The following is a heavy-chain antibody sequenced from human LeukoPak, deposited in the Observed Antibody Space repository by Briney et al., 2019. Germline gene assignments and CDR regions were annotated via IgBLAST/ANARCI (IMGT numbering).Heavy chain of an antibody. D-gene: IGHD6-19*01. J-gene: IGHJ5*02. V-gene: IGHV5-51*01. Sequence: GESLKISCKGSGYSFISYWIGWVRQMPGKGLEWMGIIYPGDSDTRYSPSFQGQVTISADKSISTAYLQWSSLKASDTAMYYCARRHSGWSTIYGAYNWFDPWGQGTLVTVSS. CDR3: ARRHSGWSTIYGAYNWFDP. CDR2: IYPGDSDT. CDR1: GYSFISYW.